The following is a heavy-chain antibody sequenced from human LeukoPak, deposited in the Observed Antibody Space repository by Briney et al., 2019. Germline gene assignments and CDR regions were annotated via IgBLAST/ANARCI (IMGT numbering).Heavy chain of an antibody. V-gene: IGHV4-34*01. CDR2: ISYSGST. CDR3: ARRGGSGRAFDI. J-gene: IGHJ3*02. Sequence: SETLSLTCAVYGGSFSGYYWGWIRQPPGKGLEWIGDISYSGSTYYSPSLKSRVTTPVDTSKNQFSLKLNSVTATDTAVYYCARRGGSGRAFDIWGQGTMVTVSS. CDR1: GGSFSGYY. D-gene: IGHD1-26*01.